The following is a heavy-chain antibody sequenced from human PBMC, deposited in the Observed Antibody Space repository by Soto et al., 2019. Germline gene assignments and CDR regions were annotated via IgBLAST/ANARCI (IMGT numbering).Heavy chain of an antibody. CDR1: GFSLSNARMG. Sequence: QVTLKESGPVLVKPTETLTLTCTVSGFSLSNARMGVSWIRQPPGKALEWLAHIFSNDEKSYSTSLKSRLTISKDTSKSQVVLTMTNMDPADTATYYCARIGRSGWAYYFDYWGQGTLVTVSS. V-gene: IGHV2-26*01. J-gene: IGHJ4*02. CDR2: IFSNDEK. D-gene: IGHD6-19*01. CDR3: ARIGRSGWAYYFDY.